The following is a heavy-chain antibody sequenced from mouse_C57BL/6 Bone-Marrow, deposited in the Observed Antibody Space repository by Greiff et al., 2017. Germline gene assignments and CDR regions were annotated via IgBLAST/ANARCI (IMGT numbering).Heavy chain of an antibody. CDR1: GYTFTSYW. Sequence: VQLQQPGAELVMPGASVKLSCKASGYTFTSYWMHWVKQRPGQGLEWIGEIDPAVSYTNYNQKFKGKSTLTVDKSSSTAYMQRSRLTSEDTAVYYEGRKREAKSAMGSGGQGTSVTVSS. CDR3: GRKREAKSAMGS. V-gene: IGHV1-69*01. J-gene: IGHJ4*01. CDR2: IDPAVSYT.